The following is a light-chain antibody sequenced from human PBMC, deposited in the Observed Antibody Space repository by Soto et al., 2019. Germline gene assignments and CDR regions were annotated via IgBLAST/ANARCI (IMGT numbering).Light chain of an antibody. Sequence: DIQMTPFPSSLSASVGDRVTITCRASQSISSYLNWYQQKPGKAPKLLIYAASSLQSGVPSRFSGSGPGTDFTLTISSLQPEDFATYYCQQSYSTSITFGQGTRLEIK. CDR1: QSISSY. CDR2: AAS. V-gene: IGKV1-39*01. CDR3: QQSYSTSIT. J-gene: IGKJ5*01.